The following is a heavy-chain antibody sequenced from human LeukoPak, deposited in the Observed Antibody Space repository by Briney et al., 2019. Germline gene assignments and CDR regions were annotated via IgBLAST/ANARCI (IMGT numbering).Heavy chain of an antibody. CDR1: GYTFTSYG. J-gene: IGHJ4*02. Sequence: ASVKVSCKASGYTFTSYGISWVRQAPGQGLEWMGWISAYNGNTNYAQKLQGRVTMTTDTSTSTAYMELGSLRSDDTAVYYCARGWGYCSGGSCYSSYRGFDYWGQGTLVTVSS. CDR3: ARGWGYCSGGSCYSSYRGFDY. CDR2: ISAYNGNT. V-gene: IGHV1-18*01. D-gene: IGHD2-15*01.